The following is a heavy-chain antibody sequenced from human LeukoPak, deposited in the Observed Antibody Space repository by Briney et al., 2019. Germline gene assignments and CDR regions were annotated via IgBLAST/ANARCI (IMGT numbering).Heavy chain of an antibody. CDR3: AHTSYGDSRFDN. CDR1: GFSLTTGRVG. CDR2: IYWNDDK. J-gene: IGHJ4*02. Sequence: ESGPTLVKPTQTLTLTCTFSGFSLTTGRVGVGWIRQPPGKALEWLALIYWNDDKRYSPSLKSRLTITKDTSKNQVVLTMTNMDPVDTATYYCAHTSYGDSRFDNWGQGTLVTVSS. D-gene: IGHD4-17*01. V-gene: IGHV2-5*01.